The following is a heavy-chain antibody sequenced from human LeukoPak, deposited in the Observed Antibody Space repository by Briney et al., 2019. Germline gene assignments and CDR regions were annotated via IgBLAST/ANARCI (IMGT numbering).Heavy chain of an antibody. J-gene: IGHJ3*02. CDR1: GFTFNSYS. CDR2: ISSSSIYI. CDR3: ARGQDTVVTSRDAFDI. D-gene: IGHD4-23*01. V-gene: IGHV3-21*01. Sequence: GGSLRLSCAASGFTFNSYSMNWVRQAPGKGLEWVSSISSSSIYIYYADSVKGRFTISRDNAKNSLYLQMNSLRAEDTAVYYCARGQDTVVTSRDAFDIWGQGTMVTVSS.